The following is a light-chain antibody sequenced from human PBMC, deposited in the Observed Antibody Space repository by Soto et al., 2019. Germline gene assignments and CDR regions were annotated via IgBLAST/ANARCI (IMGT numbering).Light chain of an antibody. J-gene: IGKJ1*01. CDR2: KAS. V-gene: IGKV1-5*03. CDR3: QQYNSYSEA. CDR1: QTIGSW. Sequence: DIQMTQSPSTLSASVGDRVTITCRASQTIGSWLAWYQQKPGKAPKLLIYKASTLKSGVPSRFSGSGSGTEFTLTISSLQPDDFATYYCQQYNSYSEAFGQGTKVDI.